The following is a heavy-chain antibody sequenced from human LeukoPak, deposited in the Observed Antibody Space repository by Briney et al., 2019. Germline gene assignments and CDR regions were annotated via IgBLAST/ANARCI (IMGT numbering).Heavy chain of an antibody. CDR2: ISWNSGSI. Sequence: GRSLRLSCAASGFTFNDYAMHWVRQAPGKGLEWVSGISWNSGSIGYADSVKGQFTISRDNAKNSLYLQMNSLRAEDTALYYCAKSIRSSWYGHDAFDIWGQGTMVTVSS. D-gene: IGHD6-13*01. J-gene: IGHJ3*02. CDR3: AKSIRSSWYGHDAFDI. CDR1: GFTFNDYA. V-gene: IGHV3-9*01.